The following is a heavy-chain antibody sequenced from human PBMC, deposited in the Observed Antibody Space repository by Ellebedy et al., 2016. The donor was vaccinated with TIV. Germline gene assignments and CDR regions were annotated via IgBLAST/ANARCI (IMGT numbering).Heavy chain of an antibody. CDR1: GFSFSTYY. J-gene: IGHJ4*02. V-gene: IGHV3-7*04. CDR3: AKEEWWRFDY. D-gene: IGHD2-15*01. Sequence: GESLKISCVASGFSFSTYYMTWVRQAPGKGLEWLAKINPDGSGADYVDAVNGRFTLSRDNTKNSLYLQMNSLRDEDTAVYYCAKEEWWRFDYWGQGTVVTVSS. CDR2: INPDGSGA.